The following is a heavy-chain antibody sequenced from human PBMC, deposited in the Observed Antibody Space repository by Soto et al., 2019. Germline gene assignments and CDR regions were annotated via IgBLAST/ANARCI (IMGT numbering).Heavy chain of an antibody. D-gene: IGHD2-2*02. J-gene: IGHJ4*02. CDR1: GFTFDDYA. V-gene: IGHV3-43D*04. CDR2: ISWDGGRT. CDR3: AKDVCSRSTTSCYTRLDF. Sequence: GGSLRLSCAASGFTFDDYAMHWVRQAPGKGLEWVSLISWDGGRTYYADSVRGRFIVSRDSSKNSLYLQMSSLRVEDTALYYCAKDVCSRSTTSCYTRLDFWGQGALVTVSS.